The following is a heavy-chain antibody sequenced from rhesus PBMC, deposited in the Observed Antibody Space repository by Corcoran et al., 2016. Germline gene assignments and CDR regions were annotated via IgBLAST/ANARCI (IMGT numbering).Heavy chain of an antibody. CDR1: GFTFGSYA. J-gene: IGHJ4*01. Sequence: QVQLVQSGAEVKKPGASVKVSCKASGFTFGSYAISWVRQAPGQGLEWMGVIIPLGGKKNDGEKFQGRVTITADTSTSTAYMELSSLRSEDTAGDYCARGNGSGYYVYFDYWGQGVLVTVSS. CDR3: ARGNGSGYYVYFDY. CDR2: IIPLGGKK. D-gene: IGHD3-28*01. V-gene: IGHV1-198*02.